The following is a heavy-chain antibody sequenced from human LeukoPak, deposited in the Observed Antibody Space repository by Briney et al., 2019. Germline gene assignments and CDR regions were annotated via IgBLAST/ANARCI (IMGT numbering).Heavy chain of an antibody. CDR2: IYYSGST. Sequence: SETLSLTCTVSGGSISSSSYYWGWIRQPPGKGLEWIGSIYYSGSTYYNPSLKSRVTISVDTSKNQFSLKLSSVTAADTAVYYCAREEHSSGYYYFDYWGQGTLVTVSS. D-gene: IGHD3-22*01. CDR1: GGSISSSSYY. J-gene: IGHJ4*02. V-gene: IGHV4-39*07. CDR3: AREEHSSGYYYFDY.